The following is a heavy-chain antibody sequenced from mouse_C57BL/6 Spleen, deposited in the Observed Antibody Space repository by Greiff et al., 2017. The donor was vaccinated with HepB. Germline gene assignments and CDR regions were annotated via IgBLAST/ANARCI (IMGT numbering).Heavy chain of an antibody. D-gene: IGHD1-1*01. Sequence: DVMLVESGGGLVKPGGSLKLSCAASGFTFSSYAMSWVRQTPEKRLEWVATISDGGSYTYYPDNVKGRFTISRDNAKNNLYLQMSHLKSEDTAMYYCARVPYGSSLYWYFDVWGTGTTVTVSS. CDR2: ISDGGSYT. CDR1: GFTFSSYA. J-gene: IGHJ1*03. CDR3: ARVPYGSSLYWYFDV. V-gene: IGHV5-4*03.